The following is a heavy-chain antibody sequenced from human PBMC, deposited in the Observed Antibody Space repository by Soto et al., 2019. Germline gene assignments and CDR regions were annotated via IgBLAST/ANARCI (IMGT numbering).Heavy chain of an antibody. J-gene: IGHJ5*02. Sequence: PGGSLRLSCVGSGFDFKNFAINWVRQPPGKGLEWVSVIRGTGLNTYYAASVKGRFNISRDNSKNTVYLQMDSLKAEDTAVYYCAKRASPANIDNWFDPWGPGTQVTVSS. CDR1: GFDFKNFA. V-gene: IGHV3-23*01. CDR2: IRGTGLNT. CDR3: AKRASPANIDNWFDP.